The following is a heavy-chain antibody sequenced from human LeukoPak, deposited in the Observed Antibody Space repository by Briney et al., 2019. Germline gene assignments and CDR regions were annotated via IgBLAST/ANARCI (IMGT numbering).Heavy chain of an antibody. Sequence: ASVKVSCKASGYTFTGYYIHWVRQAPGQGLEWMGWISAYNGNTNYAQKLQGRVTMTTDTSTSTAYMELRSLRSDDTAVYYCAAGGYSRRYFDYWGQGTLVTVSS. D-gene: IGHD6-13*01. CDR3: AAGGYSRRYFDY. V-gene: IGHV1-18*04. CDR2: ISAYNGNT. J-gene: IGHJ4*02. CDR1: GYTFTGYY.